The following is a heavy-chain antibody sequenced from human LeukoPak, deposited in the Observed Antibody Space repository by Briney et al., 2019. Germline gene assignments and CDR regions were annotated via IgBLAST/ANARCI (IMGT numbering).Heavy chain of an antibody. CDR3: AREGEGYLDN. CDR1: GYTFTDYY. CDR2: INPNSGGT. Sequence: ASVEVSCKASGYTFTDYYMHWVRQAPGQGLEWMGWINPNSGGTKYAQKFQGRVTMTRDTSISTAYMELSRLRSDDTAVYYCAREGEGYLDNWGQGTLVTVSS. V-gene: IGHV1-2*02. J-gene: IGHJ4*02.